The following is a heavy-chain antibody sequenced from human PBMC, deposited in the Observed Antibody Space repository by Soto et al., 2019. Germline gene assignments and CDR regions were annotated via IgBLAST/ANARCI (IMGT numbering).Heavy chain of an antibody. V-gene: IGHV1-18*01. J-gene: IGHJ4*02. D-gene: IGHD4-4*01. CDR2: ISAYNGNT. Sequence: ASVKVSCKASGYTFTSYGISWVRQAPGQGLEWMGWISAYNGNTNYAPKLQGRVTMTTDTSTSTAYMELRSVRSDDSAVYYCARHPRGMAVTTNFDYWGQGTLVT. CDR3: ARHPRGMAVTTNFDY. CDR1: GYTFTSYG.